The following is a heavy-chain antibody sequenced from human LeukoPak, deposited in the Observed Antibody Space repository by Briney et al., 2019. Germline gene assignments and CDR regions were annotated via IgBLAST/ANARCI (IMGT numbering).Heavy chain of an antibody. CDR2: INANSGDT. Sequence: GASVKVSCKASGYSLTGYHMHWVRQAPGQGLEWMGRINANSGDTNYAQKFQGRVTMTRDTSISTAYMELSRLRSDDTAVYYCARDYCSSTSCLFDYWGQGTLVTVSS. CDR3: ARDYCSSTSCLFDY. J-gene: IGHJ4*02. D-gene: IGHD2-2*01. V-gene: IGHV1-2*06. CDR1: GYSLTGYH.